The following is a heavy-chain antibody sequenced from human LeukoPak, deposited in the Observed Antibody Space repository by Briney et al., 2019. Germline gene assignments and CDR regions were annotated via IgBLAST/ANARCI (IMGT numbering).Heavy chain of an antibody. CDR2: IYYSGST. D-gene: IGHD5-12*01. Sequence: PSETLSLTCAVYGGSFSGYYWTWIRQPPGKGLEWIGSIYYSGSTYYNPSLKSRVTISVDTSKNQFSLKLSSVTAADTAVYYCARDEKGGYSDWGQGTLVTVSS. CDR1: GGSFSGYY. CDR3: ARDEKGGYSD. V-gene: IGHV4-34*01. J-gene: IGHJ4*02.